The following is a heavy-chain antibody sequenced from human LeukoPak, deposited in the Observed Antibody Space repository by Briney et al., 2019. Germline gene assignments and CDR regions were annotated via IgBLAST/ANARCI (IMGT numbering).Heavy chain of an antibody. V-gene: IGHV1-8*03. CDR2: MNPNSGNT. J-gene: IGHJ6*03. D-gene: IGHD6-13*01. Sequence: ASVRVSCKASGYTFTSYDINWVRQATGQGLEWVGWMNPNSGNTGYAQKFQGRVTITRNTSISTAYMELSSLGSEDTAVYYCARMIAAAGYYYYYMDVWGKGTTVTVSS. CDR3: ARMIAAAGYYYYYMDV. CDR1: GYTFTSYD.